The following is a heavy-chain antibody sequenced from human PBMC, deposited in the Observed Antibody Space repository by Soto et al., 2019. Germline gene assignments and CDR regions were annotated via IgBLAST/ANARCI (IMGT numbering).Heavy chain of an antibody. J-gene: IGHJ6*02. D-gene: IGHD3-10*01. CDR2: IYYSGST. CDR1: GGSISSYY. V-gene: IGHV4-59*01. CDR3: ARALWFGELSMDYYYYYGMDV. Sequence: PSETLSLTCTVSGGSISSYYWSWIRQPPGKGLEWIGYIYYSGSTNYNPSLKSRVTISVDTSKNQFSLKLSSVTAADTAVYYCARALWFGELSMDYYYYYGMDVWGQGTTVTVSS.